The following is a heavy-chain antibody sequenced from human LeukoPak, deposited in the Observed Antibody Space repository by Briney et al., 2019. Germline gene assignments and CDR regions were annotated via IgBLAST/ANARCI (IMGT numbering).Heavy chain of an antibody. V-gene: IGHV1-2*02. Sequence: GASVKVSCKASGFTFTGHYMHWVRQAPAQGLEWMGWIHAGRGDTNYAQKFQGRFTMTRDTSINTLFMELSSLRSDDTAVYYCARDENWGPDYWGQGTLVTVSS. CDR1: GFTFTGHY. D-gene: IGHD7-27*01. J-gene: IGHJ4*02. CDR3: ARDENWGPDY. CDR2: IHAGRGDT.